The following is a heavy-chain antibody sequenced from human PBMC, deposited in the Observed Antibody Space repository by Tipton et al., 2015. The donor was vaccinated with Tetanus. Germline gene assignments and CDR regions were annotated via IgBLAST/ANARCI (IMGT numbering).Heavy chain of an antibody. V-gene: IGHV4-39*01. CDR1: GGSLSSGTVY. CDR2: IYYNGNT. Sequence: TLSLTCSLSGGSLSSGTVYWDWIRQRPGKGLEWIGNIYYNGNTLQNPSLEGRVTLSVDKSKNQFSLKLRSVTAADTGIYYCARSADNWFDPWGQGTLVTVSS. J-gene: IGHJ5*02. CDR3: ARSADNWFDP.